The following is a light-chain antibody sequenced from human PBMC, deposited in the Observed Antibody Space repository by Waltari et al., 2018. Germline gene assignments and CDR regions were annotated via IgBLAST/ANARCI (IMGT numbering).Light chain of an antibody. CDR1: QSISTN. J-gene: IGKJ3*01. V-gene: IGKV3-15*01. CDR2: GAS. CDR3: QQYNYWPRFT. Sequence: EIVMTQSPAILSVSPGEIATLSCRASQSISTNLAWYQHKTGQAPRLLIHGASTRATGIPARFSGSGSGTEFTLTISSLQSEDFAVYYCQQYNYWPRFTFGPGTKVDIK.